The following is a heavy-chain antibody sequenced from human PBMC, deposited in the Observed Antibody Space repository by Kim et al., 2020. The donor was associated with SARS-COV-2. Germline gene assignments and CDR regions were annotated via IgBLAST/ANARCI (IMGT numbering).Heavy chain of an antibody. CDR2: DGSGK. Sequence: DGSGKFYEGSVKGRFTISRDNAKNSVFLEMDSLRAEDTAVYYCSRDPLDHWGQGILVTVSS. CDR3: SRDPLDH. V-gene: IGHV3-7*01. J-gene: IGHJ4*02.